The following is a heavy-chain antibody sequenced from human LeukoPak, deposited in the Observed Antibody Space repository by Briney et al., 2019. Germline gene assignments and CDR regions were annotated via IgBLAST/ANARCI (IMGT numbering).Heavy chain of an antibody. CDR2: ISWNSGSI. CDR1: GFTFDDYA. J-gene: IGHJ4*02. D-gene: IGHD6-19*01. V-gene: IGHV3-9*01. CDR3: AKEGLAVSFDY. Sequence: GRSLRLSCAASGFTFDDYAMHWVRHAPGKGLEWVSGISWNSGSIGYADSVKGRFTISRDNAKNSLYLQMNSLRAEDTALYYCAKEGLAVSFDYWGQGTLVTVSS.